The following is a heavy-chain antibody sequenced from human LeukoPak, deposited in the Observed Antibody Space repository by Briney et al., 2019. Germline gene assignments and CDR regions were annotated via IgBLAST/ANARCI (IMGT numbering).Heavy chain of an antibody. Sequence: GGSLRLSCAASGFTFSSYGMHWVRQAPGKGLEWVAFIRYDGSNKCYADSVKGRFTISRDNSKNTLYLQMNSLRAEDTAVYYCAKDVEDIVVVPAAIVHWFDPWGQGTLVTVSS. J-gene: IGHJ5*02. CDR2: IRYDGSNK. D-gene: IGHD2-2*01. CDR3: AKDVEDIVVVPAAIVHWFDP. CDR1: GFTFSSYG. V-gene: IGHV3-30*02.